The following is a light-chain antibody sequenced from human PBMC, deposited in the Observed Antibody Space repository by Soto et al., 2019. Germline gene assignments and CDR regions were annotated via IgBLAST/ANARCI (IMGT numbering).Light chain of an antibody. CDR2: GAS. CDR1: QSVSSNY. Sequence: EIVLTQSPGTLSLSPGERATLSCRASQSVSSNYFAWYQQKPGQAPRLLIHGASRRATGIPDRFSGSGSGTDFTLTISRLEPADFAVYYCQQYGSSLSITFGQGTRLEIK. V-gene: IGKV3-20*01. J-gene: IGKJ5*01. CDR3: QQYGSSLSIT.